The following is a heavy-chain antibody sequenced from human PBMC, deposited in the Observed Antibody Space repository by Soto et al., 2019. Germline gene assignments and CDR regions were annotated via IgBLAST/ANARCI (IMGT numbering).Heavy chain of an antibody. CDR2: FYYSGST. V-gene: IGHV4-39*01. D-gene: IGHD2-2*01. CDR3: ARLGGYCSSTSCYGYYGMDV. J-gene: IGHJ6*02. CDR1: GGSIISGPYS. Sequence: PSETLSLTCTVYGGSIISGPYSWGLIRQPPGKGLEWIGTFYYSGSTNYNPSLESRVTISVDTSKNQFSLKVSSVTAADTAVYYCARLGGYCSSTSCYGYYGMDVWGQGTTVTVSS.